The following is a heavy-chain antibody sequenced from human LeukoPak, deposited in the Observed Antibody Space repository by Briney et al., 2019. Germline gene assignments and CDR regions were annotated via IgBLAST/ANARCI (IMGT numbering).Heavy chain of an antibody. CDR1: GYTFTSYD. CDR2: MNPNSGNT. D-gene: IGHD6-6*01. J-gene: IGHJ4*02. Sequence: ASVKDSCKASGYTFTSYDINWVRQATGQGLEWMGWMNPNSGNTGYAQKFQGRVTITRNTSISTAYMELSSLRSEDTAVYYYARDDSSSCDYWGQGTLVTVSS. V-gene: IGHV1-8*03. CDR3: ARDDSSSCDY.